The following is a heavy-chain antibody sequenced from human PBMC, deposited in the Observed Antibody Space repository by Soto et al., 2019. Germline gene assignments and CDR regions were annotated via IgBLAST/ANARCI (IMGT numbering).Heavy chain of an antibody. Sequence: QVQLVQSGAEVKKPGSSVKVSCKASGGTFSSYTISWVRQAPGQGLEWMGRIIPILGIANYAQKFQGRVTSNADNHTSAANMELSSLRRKDTAVSYCASITTWGQGTLVTVSS. CDR3: ASITT. J-gene: IGHJ5*02. V-gene: IGHV1-69*02. CDR1: GGTFSSYT. CDR2: IIPILGIA.